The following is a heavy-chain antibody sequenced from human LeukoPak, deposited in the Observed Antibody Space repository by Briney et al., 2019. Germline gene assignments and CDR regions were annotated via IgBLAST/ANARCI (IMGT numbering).Heavy chain of an antibody. CDR3: ARDPSYASSWYHYMDV. V-gene: IGHV3-48*04. CDR2: ISSSSAKI. D-gene: IGHD6-13*01. J-gene: IGHJ6*03. CDR1: AFTFVRYA. Sequence: GGSLRLSCAASAFTFVRYAMNWVRQAPGKGLEWVSYISSSSAKIDYAESVKGRFTISRDNSKNSLYLQMDSLRAEDTAVYYCARDPSYASSWYHYMDVWGKGPTVTVS.